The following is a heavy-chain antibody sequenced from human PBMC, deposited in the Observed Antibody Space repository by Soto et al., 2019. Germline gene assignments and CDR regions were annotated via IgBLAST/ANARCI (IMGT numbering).Heavy chain of an antibody. D-gene: IGHD3-3*01. V-gene: IGHV4-59*01. CDR3: PREKYFCCGRCRRNLFDP. CDR2: IYDDGSA. J-gene: IGHJ5*02. Sequence: AETLSLTCTVSGGTISSSYWRWIRQPPGKGLEWLAYIYDDGSANYNPSLKSRATISLDMSKNQFSLKMTSVTAADTAGYYCPREKYFCCGRCRRNLFDPPAQRTPVTVSS. CDR1: GGTISSSY.